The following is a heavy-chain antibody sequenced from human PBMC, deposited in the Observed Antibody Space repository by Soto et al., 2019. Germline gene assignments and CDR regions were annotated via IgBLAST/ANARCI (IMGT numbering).Heavy chain of an antibody. D-gene: IGHD6-13*01. V-gene: IGHV3-21*01. CDR1: GFTFSSYS. J-gene: IGHJ3*02. CDR3: SSGYPPVPNEKHDAFDI. CDR2: ISSSSSYI. Sequence: EVQLVESGGGLVKPGGSLRLSCAASGFTFSSYSMNLVRQAPGKGLEWVSSISSSSSYIYYADSVKGRFTISRDNDKNSLYLQMNNLRAEDKAVYYCSSGYPPVPNEKHDAFDIWGQGTMVTVSS.